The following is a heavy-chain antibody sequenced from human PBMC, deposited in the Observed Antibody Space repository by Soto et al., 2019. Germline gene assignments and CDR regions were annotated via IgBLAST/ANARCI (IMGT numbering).Heavy chain of an antibody. J-gene: IGHJ4*02. CDR3: TRATWDSEY. Sequence: QVQLQESGPGLVKPSETLSLTCSVSGGSISNHYWSWIRQPPGKGLEWIGYIYYNGNTNYNPSLKSRVPRSVDTSMNQISLKLTAVTAADTAVYYYTRATWDSEYWGQGTLVTVSS. D-gene: IGHD7-27*01. CDR2: IYYNGNT. CDR1: GGSISNHY. V-gene: IGHV4-59*11.